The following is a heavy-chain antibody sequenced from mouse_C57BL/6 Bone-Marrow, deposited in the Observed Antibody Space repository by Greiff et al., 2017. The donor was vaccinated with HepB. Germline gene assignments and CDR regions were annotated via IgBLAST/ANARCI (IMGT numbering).Heavy chain of an antibody. V-gene: IGHV1-22*01. CDR3: ANYAYAMDY. Sequence: EVQLQQSGPEPVKPGASVKMSCKASGYTFTDYNMHWVKQSHGKSLEWIGYINPNNGGTSYNQKFKGKATLTVNKSSSTAYMELRSLTSEDSAVYYCANYAYAMDYWGQGTSVTVSS. CDR2: INPNNGGT. D-gene: IGHD2-4*01. CDR1: GYTFTDYN. J-gene: IGHJ4*01.